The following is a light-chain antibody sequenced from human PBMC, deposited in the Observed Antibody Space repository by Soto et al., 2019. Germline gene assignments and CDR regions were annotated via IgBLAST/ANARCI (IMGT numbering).Light chain of an antibody. CDR3: QQYNNWPV. V-gene: IGKV3-15*01. J-gene: IGKJ1*01. CDR2: AAS. Sequence: DIVVTQSPATLSASPGERATLSCRASQSVSSNLAWYQQKPGQAPRLLIYAASTRATGIPARFSGSGSGTEFTLTISSLQSEDFAVYYCQQYNNWPVFGQGTKVDIK. CDR1: QSVSSN.